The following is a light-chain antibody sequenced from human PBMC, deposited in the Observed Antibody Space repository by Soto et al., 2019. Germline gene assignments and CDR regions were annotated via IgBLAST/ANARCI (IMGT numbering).Light chain of an antibody. Sequence: IGLTQSPGTLSLSPGERATLSCRASQSVSNNYLAWYQQKSGQAPRLLIYGAFSRANGIPVRFSGSASGTDFTLIISRLEPEDVAVYYCRQYGSLPKTFGQGTKVDNK. J-gene: IGKJ1*01. CDR2: GAF. CDR3: RQYGSLPKT. V-gene: IGKV3-20*01. CDR1: QSVSNNY.